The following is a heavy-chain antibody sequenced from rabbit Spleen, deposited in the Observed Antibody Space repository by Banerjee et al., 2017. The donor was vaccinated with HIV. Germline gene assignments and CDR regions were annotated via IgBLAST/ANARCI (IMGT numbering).Heavy chain of an antibody. J-gene: IGHJ6*01. D-gene: IGHD1-1*01. Sequence: EESGGGLVKPGASLTLTCTASGVSFSSSSYMCWVRQAPGKGLEWIACIDSGSSGFTYFATWARGRFTCSKTSSTTVTLQMTRLTAADTATYFCARDTSSSFSSYGMDLWGPGTLVTVS. CDR2: IDSGSSGFT. CDR3: ARDTSSSFSSYGMDL. V-gene: IGHV1S40*01. CDR1: GVSFSSSSY.